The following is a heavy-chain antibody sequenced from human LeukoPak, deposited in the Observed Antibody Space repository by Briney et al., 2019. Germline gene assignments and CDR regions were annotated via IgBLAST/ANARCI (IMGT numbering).Heavy chain of an antibody. V-gene: IGHV3-23*01. J-gene: IGHJ4*02. CDR2: ISGSGGST. Sequence: GGSLRLSCAASGFHFSSHGMNWVRPAPGKGLEWVSAISGSGGSTYYADSVKGRFTISRDNSKNTLYLQMNSLRAEDTAVYYCAKDVRFEDSDYWGQGTLVTVSS. CDR1: GFHFSSHG. D-gene: IGHD3-10*01. CDR3: AKDVRFEDSDY.